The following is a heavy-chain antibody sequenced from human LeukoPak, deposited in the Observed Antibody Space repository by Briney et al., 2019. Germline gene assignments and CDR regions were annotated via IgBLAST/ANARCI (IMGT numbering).Heavy chain of an antibody. V-gene: IGHV1-69*05. D-gene: IGHD4-23*01. CDR3: ARRSPYYGGNTDAFGI. CDR1: GGTFSSYA. J-gene: IGHJ3*02. CDR2: IIPIFGTA. Sequence: SVKVSCKASGGTFSSYAISWVRQAPGQGLEWMGGIIPIFGTANYAQKFQGRVTITTDESTSTAYMELSSLRSEDTAVYYCARRSPYYGGNTDAFGIWGQGTMVTVSS.